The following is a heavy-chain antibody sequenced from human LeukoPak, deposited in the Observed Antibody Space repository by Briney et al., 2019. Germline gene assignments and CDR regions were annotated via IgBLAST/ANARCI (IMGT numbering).Heavy chain of an antibody. V-gene: IGHV4-34*01. CDR1: GGSFSGYY. Sequence: SETLSLTCAVYGGSFSGYYWSWIRQPPGKGLEWIGEINHSGSTNYNPSLKSRVTISVDTSKNQFTLKLSSVTAADTAVYYCARGLPYSSGWFYYYYYYGMDVWGQGTTVTVSS. J-gene: IGHJ6*02. CDR3: ARGLPYSSGWFYYYYYYGMDV. CDR2: INHSGST. D-gene: IGHD6-19*01.